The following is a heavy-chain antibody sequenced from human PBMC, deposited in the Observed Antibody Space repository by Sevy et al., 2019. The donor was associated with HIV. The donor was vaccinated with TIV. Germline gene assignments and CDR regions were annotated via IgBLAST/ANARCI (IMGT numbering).Heavy chain of an antibody. CDR3: AKDHYYDSSGYYSH. CDR1: GFTFSSYA. J-gene: IGHJ4*02. Sequence: GGSLRLSCAASGFTFSSYAMSWVRQAPGKGLEWVSAISGSGGSTYYADSVKGWFTISRDNSKNTLYLQMNSLRAEDTAVYYCAKDHYYDSSGYYSHWGQGTLVTVSS. CDR2: ISGSGGST. D-gene: IGHD3-22*01. V-gene: IGHV3-23*01.